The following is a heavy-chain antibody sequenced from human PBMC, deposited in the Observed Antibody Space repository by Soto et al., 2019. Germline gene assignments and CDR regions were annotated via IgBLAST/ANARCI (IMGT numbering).Heavy chain of an antibody. D-gene: IGHD5-12*01. CDR3: TRGPPHYVEMATRPPLYYFDY. Sequence: EVQLVESGGGLVQPGGSLRLSCAASGFTFSSYSMNWVRQAPGKGLEWVSYISSSSSTIYYADSVKGRFTISRDNAKNSLYLQINGLRDEDTAVYYCTRGPPHYVEMATRPPLYYFDYWGHVTLVTVSS. J-gene: IGHJ4*01. CDR1: GFTFSSYS. V-gene: IGHV3-48*02. CDR2: ISSSSSTI.